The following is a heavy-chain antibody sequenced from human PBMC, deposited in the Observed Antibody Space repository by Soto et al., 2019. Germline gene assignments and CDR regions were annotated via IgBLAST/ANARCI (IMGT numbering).Heavy chain of an antibody. D-gene: IGHD5-12*01. CDR3: AKGVVATITIYYYGMDV. V-gene: IGHV3-30*18. Sequence: GGSLRLSCAASGFTFSSYGMHWVRQAPGKGLEWVAVISYDGSNKYYADSVKGRFTISRDNSKNTLYLQMNSLRAEDTAVYYCAKGVVATITIYYYGMDVWGQGTTVTVSS. CDR1: GFTFSSYG. CDR2: ISYDGSNK. J-gene: IGHJ6*02.